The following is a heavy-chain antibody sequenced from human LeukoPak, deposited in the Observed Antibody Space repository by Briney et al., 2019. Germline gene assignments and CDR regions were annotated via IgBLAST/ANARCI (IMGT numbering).Heavy chain of an antibody. CDR2: IYPDDSDT. Sequence: GESLKISCKGSGYSFTSYWIGWVRQMPGKGLEWMGIIYPDDSDTRYSPSFQGQVTVSAGKSISTAYLQWSSLKASDTAMYYCARERSSQGYFDFWGQGTLVTVSS. D-gene: IGHD6-6*01. CDR3: ARERSSQGYFDF. CDR1: GYSFTSYW. J-gene: IGHJ4*02. V-gene: IGHV5-51*01.